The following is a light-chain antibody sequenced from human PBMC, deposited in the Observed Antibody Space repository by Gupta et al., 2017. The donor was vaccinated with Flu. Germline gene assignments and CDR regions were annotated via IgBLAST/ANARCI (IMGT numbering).Light chain of an antibody. CDR2: KVS. CDR1: QNISIW. J-gene: IGKJ4*01. V-gene: IGKV1-5*03. CDR3: QQYNQYPLT. Sequence: DIQMTQSLSTLSVSVGDRVTVTCRASQNISIWLAWFQQKPGKAPKLLIYKVSNLQKGVPSRFSGGGSGTEFTLTISSLQPDDFATYYCQQYNQYPLTFGGGTTVESK.